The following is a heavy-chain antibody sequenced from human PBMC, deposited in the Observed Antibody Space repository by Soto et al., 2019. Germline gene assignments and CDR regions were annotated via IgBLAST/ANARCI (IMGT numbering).Heavy chain of an antibody. CDR3: AREATANGVHT. CDR1: GYTFTSYG. Sequence: QVQLVQSGAEVKRPGASVKVSCKASGYTFTSYGINWVRQAPGQGLEWMGWISPYNGPTNYAQKLQGIVTMTTDTSTSTTNMELRSLTSDVTAVYCCAREATANGVHTWGQGTLVTVSS. D-gene: IGHD2-8*01. CDR2: ISPYNGPT. J-gene: IGHJ1*01. V-gene: IGHV1-18*01.